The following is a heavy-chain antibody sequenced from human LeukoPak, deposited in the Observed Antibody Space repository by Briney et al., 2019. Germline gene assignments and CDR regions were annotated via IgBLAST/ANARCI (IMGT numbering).Heavy chain of an antibody. J-gene: IGHJ4*02. CDR1: GFTFSSYW. CDR3: AKGSYYDSSGSFYFDY. D-gene: IGHD3-22*01. V-gene: IGHV3-23*01. Sequence: GGSLRLSRAASGFTFSSYWMSWVRQAPGKGLEWVSGISGSGDNTYYADSVKGRFTISRDNSKNTLYVQVNSLGTEDTAAYYCAKGSYYDSSGSFYFDYWGQGTLVTVSS. CDR2: ISGSGDNT.